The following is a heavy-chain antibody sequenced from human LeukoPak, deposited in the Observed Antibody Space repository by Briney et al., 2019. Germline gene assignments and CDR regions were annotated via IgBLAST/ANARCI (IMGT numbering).Heavy chain of an antibody. D-gene: IGHD1-26*01. J-gene: IGHJ4*02. CDR1: GSSTSSGYY. Sequence: ASETLSLTCAVSGSSTSSGYYWGWIRQPPGKGLEWIGTIYHSGSTYYNPSLKSRVTVSVDTSKNQFSLKLSSVAAADTADYYCARVGESGSRYYLDYWGQGTLVTVSS. CDR3: ARVGESGSRYYLDY. V-gene: IGHV4-38-2*01. CDR2: IYHSGST.